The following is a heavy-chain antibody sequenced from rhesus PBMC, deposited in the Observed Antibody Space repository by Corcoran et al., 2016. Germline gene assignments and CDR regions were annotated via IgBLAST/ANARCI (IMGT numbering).Heavy chain of an antibody. CDR2: INSGGGST. J-gene: IGHJ4*01. Sequence: EVQLVESGGGLAKPGGSLRLSCAASGFTFSSYWMNWVRQTPGKGLDWISAINSGGGSTYYADSVKGRFTIARDNSKNTLSLQMNSLRAEDTAVYYCANLLSSGSDYWGQGVLVTVSS. CDR1: GFTFSSYW. V-gene: IGHV3S42*01. D-gene: IGHD6-31*01. CDR3: ANLLSSGSDY.